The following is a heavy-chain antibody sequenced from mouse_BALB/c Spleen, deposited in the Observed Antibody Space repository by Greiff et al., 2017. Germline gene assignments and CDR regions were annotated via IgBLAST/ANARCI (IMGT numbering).Heavy chain of an antibody. Sequence: EVMLVESGGGLVKPGGSLKLSCAASGFAFSSYDMSWVRQTPEKRLEWVAYISSGGGSTYYPDTVKGRFTISRDNAKNTLYLQMSSLKSEDTAMYYCARHDYDYDVGAYWGQGTLVTVSA. D-gene: IGHD2-4*01. J-gene: IGHJ3*01. V-gene: IGHV5-12-1*01. CDR2: ISSGGGST. CDR3: ARHDYDYDVGAY. CDR1: GFAFSSYD.